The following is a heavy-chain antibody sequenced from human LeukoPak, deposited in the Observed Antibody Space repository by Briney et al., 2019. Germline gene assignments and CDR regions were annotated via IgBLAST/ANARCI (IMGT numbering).Heavy chain of an antibody. CDR1: RFTFSSYG. D-gene: IGHD2-15*01. J-gene: IGHJ4*02. CDR2: ISRDGVYK. V-gene: IGHV3-21*01. CDR3: ARADCSGGSCYPHDY. Sequence: PGGSLRLSCAASRFTFSSYGMNWVRQAPGRGLEWVSSISRDGVYKYYADSLMGRFTISRDNAENSLYLQMNSLRAEDTAVYYCARADCSGGSCYPHDYWGQGTLVTVSS.